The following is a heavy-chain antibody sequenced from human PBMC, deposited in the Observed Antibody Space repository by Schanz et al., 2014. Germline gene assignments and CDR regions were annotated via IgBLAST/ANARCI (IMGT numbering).Heavy chain of an antibody. J-gene: IGHJ4*02. CDR1: TSIFNHAW. CDR3: ARIGGSVFDY. D-gene: IGHD3-10*01. Sequence: DVHLLESGGGLVKPGGSLRLSCAASTSIFNHAWMSWVRQAPGKGLEWVSAMNESHSTIYYADSVRGRFTISRDNAENTLFLQMNSLRAEDTAVYYCARIGGSVFDYWAQGTLVTVSS. CDR2: MNESHSTI. V-gene: IGHV3-23*01.